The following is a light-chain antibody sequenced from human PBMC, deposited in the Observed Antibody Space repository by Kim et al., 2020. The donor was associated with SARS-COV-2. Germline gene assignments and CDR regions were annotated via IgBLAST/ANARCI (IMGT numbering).Light chain of an antibody. V-gene: IGKV3-20*01. Sequence: PGERAAPACRASQSVSSSYLAWYQQKPRQAPRLLIYGASSRATGIPDRFSGSGSGTDFTLTISRLEPEDFAVYYCQQYGSSPLTFGGGTKVEIK. CDR3: QQYGSSPLT. J-gene: IGKJ4*01. CDR1: QSVSSSY. CDR2: GAS.